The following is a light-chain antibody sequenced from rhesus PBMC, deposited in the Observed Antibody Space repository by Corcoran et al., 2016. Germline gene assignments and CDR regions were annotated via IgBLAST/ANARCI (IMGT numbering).Light chain of an antibody. Sequence: DIQMTQSPSSLSASVGDKVTITCHVSQDISGWLAWYQQTPGKAPRPLIYAAFSLQSGVPSRFTGSGAGTDYTLTISSLQPEDCADYYCQQYDDLPRTFGQGTKVGIK. CDR3: QQYDDLPRT. V-gene: IGKV1-19*01. CDR2: AAF. J-gene: IGKJ1*01. CDR1: QDISGW.